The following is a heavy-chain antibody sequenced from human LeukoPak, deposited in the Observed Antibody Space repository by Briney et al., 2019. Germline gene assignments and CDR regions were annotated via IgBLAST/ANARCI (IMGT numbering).Heavy chain of an antibody. Sequence: ASVKVSCKASGYTFTGYYMPWVRQAPGQGLEWMGRINPNSGGTNYAQKFQGRVTMTRDTSISTAYMELSRLRSDDTAVYYCARVGYYDSSGTNGDYWGQGTLVTVSS. V-gene: IGHV1-2*06. CDR1: GYTFTGYY. J-gene: IGHJ4*02. D-gene: IGHD3-22*01. CDR2: INPNSGGT. CDR3: ARVGYYDSSGTNGDY.